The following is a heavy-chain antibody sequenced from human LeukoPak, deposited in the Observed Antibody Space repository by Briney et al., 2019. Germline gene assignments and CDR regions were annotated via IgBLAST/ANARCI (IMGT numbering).Heavy chain of an antibody. D-gene: IGHD1-14*01. J-gene: IGHJ4*02. CDR1: GYSISSHYY. V-gene: IGHV4-38-2*02. Sequence: SETLSLTCTVSGYSISSHYYWGWIRQPPGKGLEWIGSIYHSVSTYYNPSLKSRVTISVNTSKNQFSLKLSSVTAADTAVYYCARGRYYFDYWGQGTLVTVSS. CDR3: ARGRYYFDY. CDR2: IYHSVST.